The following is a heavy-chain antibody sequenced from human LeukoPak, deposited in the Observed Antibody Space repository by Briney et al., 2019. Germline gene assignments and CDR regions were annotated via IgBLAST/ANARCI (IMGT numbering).Heavy chain of an antibody. CDR3: ARTPGDDILTGYSQYYFDY. Sequence: QTGGSLRLSCAASGFTFSNAWMSWVRQAPGKGLEWVAYIISSGTTIYYADSVKGRFTISRDNAKNSLYLQMNSLRAEDTAVYYCARTPGDDILTGYSQYYFDYWGQGTLVTVSS. J-gene: IGHJ4*02. CDR1: GFTFSNAW. V-gene: IGHV3-48*04. CDR2: IISSGTTI. D-gene: IGHD3-9*01.